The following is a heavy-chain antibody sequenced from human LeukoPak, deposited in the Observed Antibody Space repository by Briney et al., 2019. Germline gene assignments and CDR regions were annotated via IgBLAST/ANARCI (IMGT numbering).Heavy chain of an antibody. Sequence: SETLSLTCTVSGYSISSGYYWGWIRQPPGKGLEWIGSIYHSGSTYYNPSLKSRVTISVDTSKNQFSLKLSSVTAADTAVYYCARWDSSSWFFDYWGQGTLVTASS. J-gene: IGHJ4*02. CDR3: ARWDSSSWFFDY. CDR2: IYHSGST. V-gene: IGHV4-38-2*02. CDR1: GYSISSGYY. D-gene: IGHD6-13*01.